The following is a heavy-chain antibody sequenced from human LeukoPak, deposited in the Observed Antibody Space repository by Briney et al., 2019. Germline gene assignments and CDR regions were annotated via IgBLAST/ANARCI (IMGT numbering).Heavy chain of an antibody. Sequence: SETLSLTCAVYGGSFSGYYWSWIRQPPGKGLEWIGEINHSGSTNYNPSLKSRVTISVDTSKNQFSLKLSSVTAADTAVYYCARWVTTVRKWYFDLWGQGTTVTVSS. CDR1: GGSFSGYY. D-gene: IGHD4-17*01. V-gene: IGHV4-34*01. CDR2: INHSGST. CDR3: ARWVTTVRKWYFDL. J-gene: IGHJ6*02.